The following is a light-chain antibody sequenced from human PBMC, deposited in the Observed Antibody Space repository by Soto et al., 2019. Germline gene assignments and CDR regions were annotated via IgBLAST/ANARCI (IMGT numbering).Light chain of an antibody. CDR1: NIGSKS. CDR3: QVWDSSSDQ. J-gene: IGLJ3*02. Sequence: SYELTQRPSVSVAPGKTARITCGGTNIGSKSVYWYQQKPGQAPVLVIYYDSDRPSGIPERFSGSNSGNTATLTISRVEAGDEADYYCQVWDSSSDQFGGGTKLTVL. CDR2: YDS. V-gene: IGLV3-21*04.